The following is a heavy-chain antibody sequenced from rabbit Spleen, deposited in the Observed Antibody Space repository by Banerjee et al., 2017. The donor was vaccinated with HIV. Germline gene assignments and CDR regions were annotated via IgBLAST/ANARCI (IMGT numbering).Heavy chain of an antibody. V-gene: IGHV1S45*01. CDR3: ARESSYAAYAGYGYAARYYGMDL. CDR1: GFSFSSIYY. D-gene: IGHD6-1*01. J-gene: IGHJ6*01. Sequence: QEQLEESGGGLVKPGASLTLTCTASGFSFSSIYYMCWVRQAPGKGLEWIACIDAGSSGFTYFASWAKGRFTCSKTSSTTVTLQMTSLTAADTATYFCARESSYAAYAGYGYAARYYGMDLWGPGTLVTVS. CDR2: IDAGSSGFT.